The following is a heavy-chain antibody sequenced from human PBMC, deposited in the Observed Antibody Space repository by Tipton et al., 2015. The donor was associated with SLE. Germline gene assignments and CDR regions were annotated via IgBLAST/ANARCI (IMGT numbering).Heavy chain of an antibody. CDR2: ISSSSSYT. D-gene: IGHD2-2*01. CDR3: ARVMGYCSSTSCGADDAFDI. CDR1: GFTFSDYY. J-gene: IGHJ3*02. Sequence: SLRLSCAASGFTFSDYYMSWIRQAPGKGLEWISYISSSSSYTNYADSVKGRFTISRDNAKNSLYLQMNSLRAEDTAVYYCARVMGYCSSTSCGADDAFDIWGQGTMVTVSS. V-gene: IGHV3-11*06.